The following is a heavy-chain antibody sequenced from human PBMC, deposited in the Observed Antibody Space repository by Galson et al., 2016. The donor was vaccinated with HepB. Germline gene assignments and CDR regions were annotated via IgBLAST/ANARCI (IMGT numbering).Heavy chain of an antibody. CDR1: GFTFSDHH. D-gene: IGHD4-23*01. Sequence: SLRLSCADSGFTFSDHHMDWVRQAPGNGLEWVAHINNKGEDYATDHAASVKGRFTISRADSKNSLYLQMNSLSSEDTAVHVFTTDLGAWCHNSNSVEYWGQGTL. CDR2: INNKGEDYAT. V-gene: IGHV3-72*01. J-gene: IGHJ4*02. CDR3: TTDLGAWCHNSNSVEY.